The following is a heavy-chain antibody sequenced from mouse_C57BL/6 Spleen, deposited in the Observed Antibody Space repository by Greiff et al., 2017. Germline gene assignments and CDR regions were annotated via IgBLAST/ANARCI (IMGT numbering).Heavy chain of an antibody. J-gene: IGHJ4*01. D-gene: IGHD4-1*01. CDR2: ISSGSSTN. CDR1: GFTFSDYG. Sequence: EVMLVESGGGLVKPGGSLKLSCAASGFTFSDYGMHWVRQAPEKGLEWVAYISSGSSTNYYADTVKGRFTISRDNAKTTLFLKMTSLRSEDTAMYYCARWDGAMDYWGQGTSVTVSS. V-gene: IGHV5-17*01. CDR3: ARWDGAMDY.